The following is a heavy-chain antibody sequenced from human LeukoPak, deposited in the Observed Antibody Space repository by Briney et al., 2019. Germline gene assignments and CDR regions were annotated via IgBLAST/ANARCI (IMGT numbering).Heavy chain of an antibody. Sequence: ASVKVSCKASGYTFTSYDINWVRQATGQGLEWMGWINPNSGGTNYAQKFQGRVTMTRDTSISTAYMELSRLRSDDTAVYYCATGRYCTNGVCSYLLAYWGQGTLVTVSS. CDR1: GYTFTSYD. CDR3: ATGRYCTNGVCSYLLAY. D-gene: IGHD2-8*01. CDR2: INPNSGGT. J-gene: IGHJ4*02. V-gene: IGHV1-2*02.